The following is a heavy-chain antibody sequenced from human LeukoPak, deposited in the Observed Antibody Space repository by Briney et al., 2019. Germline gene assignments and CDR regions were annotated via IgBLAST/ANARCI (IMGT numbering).Heavy chain of an antibody. V-gene: IGHV4-34*01. J-gene: IGHJ5*02. CDR2: INHGGST. D-gene: IGHD3-10*01. Sequence: SETLCLTCAVYGVSFSGYYWSWVRQPPGKGLEWIGEINHGGSTNYNPDLKSRVTRSVDTSKNQFSLKLSSVTAADTAVYYCARGRPYYYGSGSPTLNWFDPWGQGTLVTVSS. CDR1: GVSFSGYY. CDR3: ARGRPYYYGSGSPTLNWFDP.